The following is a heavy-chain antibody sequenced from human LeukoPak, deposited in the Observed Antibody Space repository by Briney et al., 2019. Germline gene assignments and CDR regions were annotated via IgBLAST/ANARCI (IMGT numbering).Heavy chain of an antibody. CDR3: ARGGSSVNYGMDV. J-gene: IGHJ6*02. CDR1: GGTFSSYA. CDR2: IIPIFGTA. D-gene: IGHD6-6*01. Sequence: GASVKVSCKASGGTFSSYAVSWVRQAPGQGLEWMGGIIPIFGTANYAQKFQGRVTITADESTSTAYMELSSLRSEDTAVYYCARGGSSVNYGMDVWGQGTTVTVSS. V-gene: IGHV1-69*13.